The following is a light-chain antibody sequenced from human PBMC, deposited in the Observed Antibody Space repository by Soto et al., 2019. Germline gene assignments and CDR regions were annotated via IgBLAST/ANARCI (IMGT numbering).Light chain of an antibody. V-gene: IGKV1-5*03. CDR3: QHYNSYSEA. CDR1: QSISSY. Sequence: DLQMTQSPSSLSASLGDGVTIXXRASQSISSYLNWYQQKPGKAPKLXIYKASTLKSGVPSRFSGSGAGTEFTLTISSLQPDDFATYYCQHYNSYSEAFSQGTKVDIK. J-gene: IGKJ1*01. CDR2: KAS.